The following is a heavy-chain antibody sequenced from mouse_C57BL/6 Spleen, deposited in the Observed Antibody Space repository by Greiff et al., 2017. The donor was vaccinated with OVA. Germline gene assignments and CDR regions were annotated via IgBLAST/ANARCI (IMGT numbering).Heavy chain of an antibody. V-gene: IGHV5-17*01. CDR2: ISSGSSTI. Sequence: EVQGVESGGGLVKPGGSLKLSCAASGFTFSDYGMHWVRQAPEKGLEWVAYISSGSSTIYYADTVKGRFTISRANAKNTLFLQMTSLRSEDTAMYYFAKGAHDSLNAMDYWGQGTSVTVSS. D-gene: IGHD2-4*01. CDR3: AKGAHDSLNAMDY. CDR1: GFTFSDYG. J-gene: IGHJ4*01.